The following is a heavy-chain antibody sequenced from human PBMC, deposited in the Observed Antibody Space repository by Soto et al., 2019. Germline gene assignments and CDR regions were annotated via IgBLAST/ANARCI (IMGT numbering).Heavy chain of an antibody. Sequence: GGSLRLSCAASGFTFSSYGMHWVRQAPGKGLEWVAVIWYDGSNKYYADSVKGRFTISRDNSKNTLYLQMNSLRAEDTAVYYFARDPTQLERNWGDYYFDYWGQGTLVTVSS. J-gene: IGHJ4*02. CDR3: ARDPTQLERNWGDYYFDY. CDR2: IWYDGSNK. CDR1: GFTFSSYG. V-gene: IGHV3-33*01. D-gene: IGHD1-1*01.